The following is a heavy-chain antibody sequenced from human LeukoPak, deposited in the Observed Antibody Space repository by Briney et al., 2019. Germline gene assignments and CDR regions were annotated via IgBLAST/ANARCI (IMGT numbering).Heavy chain of an antibody. V-gene: IGHV3-30*04. CDR3: ARYYYDSSGSFDY. Sequence: GGSLRHSCAASGFTFSSYAMHWVRQAPGKGLEWVAVISYDGSNKYYADSVKGRFTISRDNSKNTLYLQMNSLRAEDTAVYYCARYYYDSSGSFDYWGQGTLVTVSS. CDR1: GFTFSSYA. J-gene: IGHJ4*02. D-gene: IGHD3-22*01. CDR2: ISYDGSNK.